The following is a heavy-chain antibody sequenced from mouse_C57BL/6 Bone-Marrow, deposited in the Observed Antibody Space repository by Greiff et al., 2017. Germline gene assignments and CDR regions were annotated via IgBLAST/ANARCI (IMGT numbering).Heavy chain of an antibody. Sequence: VQLQQPGAELVKPGASVKMSCKASGYTFTSYWLTWVNQRPGQGLEWIGDIYPTSGRTNYNEKFKSKAILTVDTSSNTAYMQLSSLTSEDSAVFYCARSGPLGRSFDYWGQGTTLTVSS. CDR1: GYTFTSYW. CDR3: ARSGPLGRSFDY. CDR2: IYPTSGRT. J-gene: IGHJ2*01. D-gene: IGHD4-1*01. V-gene: IGHV1-55*01.